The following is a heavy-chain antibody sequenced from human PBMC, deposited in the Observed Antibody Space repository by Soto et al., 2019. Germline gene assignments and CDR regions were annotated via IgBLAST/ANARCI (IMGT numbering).Heavy chain of an antibody. CDR1: GFTFSSYG. CDR3: AKDRSSSWSFDY. CDR2: ISYDGSNK. J-gene: IGHJ4*02. Sequence: PGGSLRLSCAASGFTFSSYGTHWVRQAPGKGLEWVAVISYDGSNKYYADSVKGRFTISRDDSKNTLYLQMNSLRAEDTAVYYCAKDRSSSWSFDYWGQGTLVTVSS. D-gene: IGHD6-13*01. V-gene: IGHV3-30*18.